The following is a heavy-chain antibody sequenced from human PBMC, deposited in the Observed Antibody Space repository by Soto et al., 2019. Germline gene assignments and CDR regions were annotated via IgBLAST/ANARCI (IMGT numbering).Heavy chain of an antibody. CDR3: ARAYGSGSYRHFDY. Sequence: QVQLVQSGAAVKKPGSSVKVSCKASGGTFSSYTFSWVRQAPGQGLEWMGRIIPIVGKPNYAQKFQGRVTITADKSTSTAYMELSSLRSEDTAVYYCARAYGSGSYRHFDYWGQGTLVTVSS. D-gene: IGHD3-10*01. J-gene: IGHJ4*02. CDR1: GGTFSSYT. V-gene: IGHV1-69*08. CDR2: IIPIVGKP.